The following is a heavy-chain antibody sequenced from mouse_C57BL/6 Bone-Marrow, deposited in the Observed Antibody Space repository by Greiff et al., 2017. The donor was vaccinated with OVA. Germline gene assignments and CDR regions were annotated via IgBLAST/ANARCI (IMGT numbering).Heavy chain of an antibody. CDR1: GFTFSDYY. D-gene: IGHD1-1*01. CDR3: AREGVRSAWFAY. J-gene: IGHJ3*01. CDR2: LSNGGGST. Sequence: EVKLQESGGGLVQPGGSLKLSCAASGFTFSDYYMYWVRQTPEKRLEWVAYLSNGGGSTYYPDTVKGRFTISRATAKNTLYLQMSRLKSEATAMYYCAREGVRSAWFAYWGQGTLVTVSA. V-gene: IGHV5-12*01.